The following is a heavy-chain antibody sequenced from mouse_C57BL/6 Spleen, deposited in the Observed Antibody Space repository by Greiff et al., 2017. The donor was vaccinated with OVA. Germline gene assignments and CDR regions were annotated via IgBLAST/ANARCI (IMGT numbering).Heavy chain of an antibody. D-gene: IGHD1-1*01. CDR3: ARRRRTYYGSSDY. Sequence: QVQLKQPGAELVKPGASVKLSCKASGYTFTSYWMQWVKQRPGQGLEWIGEIDPSDSYTNYNQKFKGKATLTVDTSSSTAYMQLSSLTSEDSAVYYCARRRRTYYGSSDYWGQGTTLTVSS. CDR2: IDPSDSYT. V-gene: IGHV1-50*01. CDR1: GYTFTSYW. J-gene: IGHJ2*01.